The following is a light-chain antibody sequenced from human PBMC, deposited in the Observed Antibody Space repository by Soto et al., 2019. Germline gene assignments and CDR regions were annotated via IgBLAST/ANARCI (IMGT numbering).Light chain of an antibody. CDR1: QTISTW. CDR2: DAS. CDR3: QQSETYPLT. Sequence: DIQMTQSPSTLSASVGDRVTIPCRASQTISTWLAWYQHKPGKAPNLLIYDASTLMSGVPSRFSGSGSGTEFTLTISSLQPGDFATYYCQQSETYPLTFGQGTKVDIK. V-gene: IGKV1-5*01. J-gene: IGKJ1*01.